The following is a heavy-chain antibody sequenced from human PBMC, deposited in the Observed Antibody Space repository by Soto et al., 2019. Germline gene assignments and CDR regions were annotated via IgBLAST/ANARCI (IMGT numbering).Heavy chain of an antibody. V-gene: IGHV3-23*01. CDR1: GFTFSSYA. CDR2: ISGSGGST. J-gene: IGHJ5*02. CDR3: ARDYSNPRGRFDP. D-gene: IGHD4-4*01. Sequence: EVQLLESGGGLVQPGGSLRLSCAASGFTFSSYAMSWVRQAPGKGLEWVSAISGSGGSTYYADSVKGRFTISRDNSKNTLYLQMNSLRAEDTAIYYCARDYSNPRGRFDPWGQGTLVTVSS.